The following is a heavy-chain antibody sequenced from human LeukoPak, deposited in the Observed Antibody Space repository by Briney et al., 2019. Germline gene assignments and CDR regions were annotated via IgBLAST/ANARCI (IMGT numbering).Heavy chain of an antibody. CDR3: ARGAGGSGSYYVDFFDY. D-gene: IGHD1-26*01. V-gene: IGHV4-34*01. Sequence: SESLSLTCAVYGGSFSGYYWSWIRQPPGKGLEWIGEINHSGSTNYNPSLKSRVTISVDTSKNQFSLKLSSVTAADTAVYYCARGAGGSGSYYVDFFDYWGQGTLVTVSS. CDR1: GGSFSGYY. J-gene: IGHJ4*02. CDR2: INHSGST.